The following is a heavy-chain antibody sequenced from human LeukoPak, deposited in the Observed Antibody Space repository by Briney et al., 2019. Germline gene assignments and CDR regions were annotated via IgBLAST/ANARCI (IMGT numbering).Heavy chain of an antibody. CDR2: ISYDGSNK. J-gene: IGHJ4*02. CDR3: ARGYPDY. CDR1: GFTFSSYA. V-gene: IGHV3-30-3*01. D-gene: IGHD2-15*01. Sequence: GGSLRLSYAASGFTFSSYAMHWVRQAPGKGLEWVAVISYDGSNKYYADSVKGRFTISRDNSKNTLYLQMNSLRAEDTAVYYCARGYPDYWGQGTLVTVSS.